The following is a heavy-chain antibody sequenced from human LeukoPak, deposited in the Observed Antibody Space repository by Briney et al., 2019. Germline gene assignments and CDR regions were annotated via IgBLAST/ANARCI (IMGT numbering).Heavy chain of an antibody. CDR1: GGTFISYT. Sequence: ASVKVSCKASGGTFISYTISWVRQAPGQGLEWMGRIIPILGIANYAQKFQGRVTITADKSTSTAYMELSSLRSEDTAVYYCARGQSTTGTSFDYWGQGTLVTVSS. D-gene: IGHD1-1*01. CDR3: ARGQSTTGTSFDY. J-gene: IGHJ4*02. V-gene: IGHV1-69*02. CDR2: IIPILGIA.